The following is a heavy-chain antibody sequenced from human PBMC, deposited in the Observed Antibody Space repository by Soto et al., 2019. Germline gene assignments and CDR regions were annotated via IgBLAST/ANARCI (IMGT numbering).Heavy chain of an antibody. D-gene: IGHD6-19*01. CDR1: GYSFSNHS. V-gene: IGHV5-10-1*01. CDR2: IGPTDSDT. CDR3: ARHAVRSSGWQYFGY. Sequence: EVQLVQSGAEVKKPGESLRISCQGSGYSFSNHSVTWVRQMPGGGLVWMGKIGPTDSDTKYSPSLQGHVTMSVDTSISSAYLQSSALKASDTAMYYCARHAVRSSGWQYFGYWGHGTLVSVSS. J-gene: IGHJ4*01.